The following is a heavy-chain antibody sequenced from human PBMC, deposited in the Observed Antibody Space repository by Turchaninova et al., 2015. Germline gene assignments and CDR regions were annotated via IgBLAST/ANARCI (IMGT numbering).Heavy chain of an antibody. CDR3: AREKYYDTSGYSDFQH. J-gene: IGHJ1*01. CDR2: INTYNDNT. V-gene: IGHV1-18*04. CDR1: GYTFASYG. D-gene: IGHD3-22*01. Sequence: QILLVQSEAEVKKPGASVTVSCKASGYTFASYGISWVRQAPGQGREWMGWINTYNDNTNYAQKLQGRVTMTTDTATSTAYMELRSLISDDTAVYYCAREKYYDTSGYSDFQHWGQGTLVTVSS.